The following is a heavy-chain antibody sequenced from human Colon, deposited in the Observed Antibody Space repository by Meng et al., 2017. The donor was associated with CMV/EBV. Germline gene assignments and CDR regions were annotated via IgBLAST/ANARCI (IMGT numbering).Heavy chain of an antibody. J-gene: IGHJ3*02. CDR3: ARKGWNYREAFDI. V-gene: IGHV3-48*03. CDR2: IGSGGGAI. CDR1: GFTFSSYE. Sequence: SCVAPGFTFSSYEMNWVRQAPGKGLEWISHIGSGGGAIYYGDSVKGRFTISRDNAKNSLYLQMNSLRAEDTAVYYCARKGWNYREAFDIWGQGTVVTVSS. D-gene: IGHD3-16*02.